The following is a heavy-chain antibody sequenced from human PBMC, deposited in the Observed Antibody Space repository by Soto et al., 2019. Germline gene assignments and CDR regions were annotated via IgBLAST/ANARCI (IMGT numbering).Heavy chain of an antibody. CDR2: INPSGGST. CDR3: ARVGPFDI. CDR1: GYTFTSHH. J-gene: IGHJ3*02. V-gene: IGHV1-46*03. Sequence: GASMKVSCKASGYTFTSHHMPWVRQAPGQGLEWMGIINPSGGSTSYAQTFQGRVTMTRDTSTSTVYMELSSLRSEDTAVYYCARVGPFDIWGQGTMVTVSS.